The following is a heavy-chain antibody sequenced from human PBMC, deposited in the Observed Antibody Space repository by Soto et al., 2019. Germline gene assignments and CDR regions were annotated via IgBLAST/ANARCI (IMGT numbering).Heavy chain of an antibody. CDR2: IGTNSDT. J-gene: IGHJ4*02. Sequence: PGGSLRHSYAASGFTFSSYAMNWVRQAPGKGLEWVSAIGTNSDTYYADSVKGRFTISRDNFKTTLYLQMNSLRAEDTALYYCAKKYPGTRPFDYWGQGTLVTGFS. CDR3: AKKYPGTRPFDY. D-gene: IGHD2-2*01. CDR1: GFTFSSYA. V-gene: IGHV3-23*01.